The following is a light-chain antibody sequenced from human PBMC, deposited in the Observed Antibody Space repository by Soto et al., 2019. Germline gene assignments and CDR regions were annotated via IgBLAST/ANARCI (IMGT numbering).Light chain of an antibody. CDR1: SSDVGGYDL. CDR3: CAYVSSNTLL. J-gene: IGLJ3*02. Sequence: QSVLTQPASVSRSPGQSITISCTGTSSDVGGYDLVSWYQQHPGKAPKLIIYEGSKRPSGISNRFSGSKSGNTASLIISGLQGDDECDYYCCAYVSSNTLLFGGGTKLTVL. V-gene: IGLV2-23*01. CDR2: EGS.